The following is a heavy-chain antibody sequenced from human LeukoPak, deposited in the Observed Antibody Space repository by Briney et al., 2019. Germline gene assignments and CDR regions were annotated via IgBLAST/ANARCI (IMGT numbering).Heavy chain of an antibody. CDR1: GYSISSGYY. CDR2: IFHSGST. D-gene: IGHD3-16*02. Sequence: SETLSLTCAVSGYSISSGYYWGWIRQPPGKGLEWIATIFHSGSTYYNPSLESRVTISVDTSRNQFSLRLRSVTAADKAMYYCARHSQWGIIPWAFDVWGQGTMVTVSS. J-gene: IGHJ3*01. CDR3: ARHSQWGIIPWAFDV. V-gene: IGHV4-38-2*01.